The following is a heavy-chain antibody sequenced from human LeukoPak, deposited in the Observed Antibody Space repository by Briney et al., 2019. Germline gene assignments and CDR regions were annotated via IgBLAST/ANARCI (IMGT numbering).Heavy chain of an antibody. CDR1: GFTVSSNY. CDR2: ISYDGSNK. J-gene: IGHJ4*02. CDR3: ARGHNSAPDY. Sequence: PGGSLRLSCAASGFTVSSNYMHWVRQAPGKGLEWVAVISYDGSNKYYADSVKGRFTISRDNAKNTLYLQMSSLRVEDTAVYYCARGHNSAPDYWGQGTLVTVSS. V-gene: IGHV3-30-3*01.